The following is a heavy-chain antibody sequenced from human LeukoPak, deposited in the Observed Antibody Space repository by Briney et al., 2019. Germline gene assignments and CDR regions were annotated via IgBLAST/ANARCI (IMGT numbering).Heavy chain of an antibody. Sequence: SETLSLNCTVSGGSISSSSYYWGWIRQPPGKGLEWIGSIYYSGSTYYNPSLKSRVTISVDTSKNQFSLKLSSVTAADTAVYYCARSPPHDFWSGFYMDVWGKGTTVTVTS. D-gene: IGHD3-3*01. J-gene: IGHJ6*03. CDR1: GGSISSSSYY. CDR3: ARSPPHDFWSGFYMDV. V-gene: IGHV4-39*07. CDR2: IYYSGST.